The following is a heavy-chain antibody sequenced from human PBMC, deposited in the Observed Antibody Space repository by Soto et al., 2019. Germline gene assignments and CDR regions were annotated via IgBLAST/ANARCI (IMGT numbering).Heavy chain of an antibody. D-gene: IGHD6-19*01. V-gene: IGHV3-30*18. CDR2: ISYDGSNK. CDR1: GFTFSSYG. Sequence: GSLRLSCAASGFTFSSYGMHWVRQAPGKGLEWVAVISYDGSNKYYADSVKGRFTISRDNSKNTLYLQMNSLRAEDTAVYYCAKDRAIAVAGLDYWGQGTLVTVSS. J-gene: IGHJ4*02. CDR3: AKDRAIAVAGLDY.